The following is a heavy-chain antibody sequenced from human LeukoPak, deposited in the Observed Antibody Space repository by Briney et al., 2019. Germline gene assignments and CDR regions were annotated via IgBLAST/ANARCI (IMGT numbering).Heavy chain of an antibody. Sequence: GGSLRLSCAASGFTFSNYAMHWVRQAPGKGLEWVAFIRYDGSDKYYADSVKGRFTISRDESKNTLSLQMNSLRAEDTAVYYCAKDGRIASAGTSYFDYWGQGTLVTVSS. V-gene: IGHV3-30*02. CDR2: IRYDGSDK. J-gene: IGHJ4*02. D-gene: IGHD6-13*01. CDR3: AKDGRIASAGTSYFDY. CDR1: GFTFSNYA.